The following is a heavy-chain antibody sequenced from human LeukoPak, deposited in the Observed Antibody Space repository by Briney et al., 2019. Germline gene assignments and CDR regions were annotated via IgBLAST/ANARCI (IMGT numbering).Heavy chain of an antibody. CDR2: IYYSGST. CDR3: AREPGY. CDR1: GGSISSYY. V-gene: IGHV4-59*01. Sequence: SETLSLTCTVSGGSISSYYWSWIRQPPGKGLEWIGYIYYSGSTNYNPSLKSRVTISVDTSKNQFSLKLSSVTAADTAVHYCAREPGYWGQGTLVTVSS. J-gene: IGHJ4*02.